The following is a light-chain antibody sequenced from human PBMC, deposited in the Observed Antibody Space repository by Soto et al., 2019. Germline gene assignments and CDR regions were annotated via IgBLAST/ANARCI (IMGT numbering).Light chain of an antibody. V-gene: IGKV3-11*01. CDR2: DAS. CDR1: QSVSSF. Sequence: EIVLTQSPATLSLSPGDRATLSCRASQSVSSFLAWHQQKPGQAPRLRIYDASNRATGIPARFSGSGSGTDFTLTISSLEPEDFEVYYCQQRSNWPPAITFGQGTRLEIK. J-gene: IGKJ5*01. CDR3: QQRSNWPPAIT.